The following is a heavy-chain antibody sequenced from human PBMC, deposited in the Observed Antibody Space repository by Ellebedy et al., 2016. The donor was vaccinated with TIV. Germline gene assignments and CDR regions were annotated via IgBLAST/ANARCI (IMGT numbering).Heavy chain of an antibody. Sequence: ASVKVSCXASGYTFTNYGISWVRQAPEQGLEWMGWISAYNGNTDYAQKFQGRIMMTTDTSRKTAYMELASLRSDDTAVYYCARDPGRPTYYDYIWGSYRADGFDYWGQGTLVTVSS. D-gene: IGHD3-16*02. CDR2: ISAYNGNT. CDR1: GYTFTNYG. CDR3: ARDPGRPTYYDYIWGSYRADGFDY. J-gene: IGHJ4*02. V-gene: IGHV1-18*01.